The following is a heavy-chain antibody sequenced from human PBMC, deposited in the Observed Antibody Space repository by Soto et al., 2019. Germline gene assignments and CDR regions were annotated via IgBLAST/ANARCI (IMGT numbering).Heavy chain of an antibody. Sequence: SETLSLTCAVSGGSISSSNWWSWVRQPPGKGLEWIGEIYHSGGTNYNPSLKSRVTISVDKSKNQFSLALTSVTAADTAMYYCARGPTTEKVDSWGQGILVTVSS. CDR2: IYHSGGT. CDR1: GGSISSSNW. V-gene: IGHV4-4*02. CDR3: ARGPTTEKVDS. J-gene: IGHJ4*02.